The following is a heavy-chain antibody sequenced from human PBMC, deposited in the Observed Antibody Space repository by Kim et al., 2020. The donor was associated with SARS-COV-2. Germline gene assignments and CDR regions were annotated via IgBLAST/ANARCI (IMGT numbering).Heavy chain of an antibody. V-gene: IGHV3-30*07. CDR3: GRDLQYAVVVEAAGLN. D-gene: IGHD2-15*01. Sequence: SVKVRFTISRDNSKNTLYLQMNSLRAEDTAVYYCGRDLQYAVVVEAAGLNWGQGTLVTVSS. J-gene: IGHJ4*02.